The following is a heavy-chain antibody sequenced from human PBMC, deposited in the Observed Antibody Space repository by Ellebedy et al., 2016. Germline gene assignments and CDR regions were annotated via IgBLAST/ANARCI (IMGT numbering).Heavy chain of an antibody. D-gene: IGHD3-22*01. Sequence: GESLKISXTGSGFTFSNYWMAWVRQAPGKGLEWVAHMSQDGSEKIYMDPVKGRFTISRDNAKNSLYLQMNSLRAEDTAVYYCAREYYDGIGRGEYGMDVWGQGTTVTVSS. CDR2: MSQDGSEK. V-gene: IGHV3-7*03. CDR3: AREYYDGIGRGEYGMDV. CDR1: GFTFSNYW. J-gene: IGHJ6*02.